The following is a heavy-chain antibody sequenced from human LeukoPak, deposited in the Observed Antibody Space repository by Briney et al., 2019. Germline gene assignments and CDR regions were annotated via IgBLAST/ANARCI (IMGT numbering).Heavy chain of an antibody. J-gene: IGHJ3*02. D-gene: IGHD2-15*01. CDR3: ASSSAVVAAVVADAFDI. CDR1: GGSISSSSYY. Sequence: MSSETLSLTCTVSGGSISSSSYYWGWIRQPPGKGLEWIGSIYYSGSTYYNPSLKSRVTISVDTSKNQFSLKLSSVTAADTAVHYCASSSAVVAAVVADAFDIWGQGTMVTVSS. CDR2: IYYSGST. V-gene: IGHV4-39*07.